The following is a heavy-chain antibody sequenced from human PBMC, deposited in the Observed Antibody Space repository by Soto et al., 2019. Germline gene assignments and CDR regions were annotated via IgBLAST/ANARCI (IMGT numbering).Heavy chain of an antibody. D-gene: IGHD6-19*01. Sequence: EVQLVETGGGLIQPGGSLRLSCAASGLTVRSNYMSWVRQAPGRGLEWVSLIFSGGSTYYVDSVEGRFTISRDNSKNMVYLQMNSLRAEDAAVYYCAGEVGSGGCYYYCFGMDAGGQGTTVTVSS. V-gene: IGHV3-53*02. CDR2: IFSGGST. CDR1: GLTVRSNY. J-gene: IGHJ6*02. CDR3: AGEVGSGGCYYYCFGMDA.